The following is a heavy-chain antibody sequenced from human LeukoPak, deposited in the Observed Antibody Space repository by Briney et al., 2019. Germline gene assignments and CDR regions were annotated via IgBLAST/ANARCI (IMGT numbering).Heavy chain of an antibody. V-gene: IGHV3-23*01. CDR3: AKDSKGSCHSWYFDY. CDR2: VSGSGGST. D-gene: IGHD2-15*01. CDR1: GFTFSGYA. Sequence: GGSRRLSCAASGFTFSGYAMSSVRQAPGKGLEWVSAVSGSGGSTFYADSVKSRFTISRDNSNNTLYLQMNSLRAEDTVVYHCAKDSKGSCHSWYFDYWGQGTLVTVSS. J-gene: IGHJ4*02.